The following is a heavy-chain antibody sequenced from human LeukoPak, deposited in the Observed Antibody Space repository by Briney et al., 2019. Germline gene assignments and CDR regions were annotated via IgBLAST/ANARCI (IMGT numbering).Heavy chain of an antibody. D-gene: IGHD4-17*01. Sequence: SETLSLTCIVSGGSISSHYWSWIRQPPGKGLEWIGYIYYSGSTNYNPSLKSRVTISVDTSKNQFSLKLSSVTAADTAVYYCARVFDYGEGMDVWGKGTTVTVSS. J-gene: IGHJ6*03. CDR2: IYYSGST. V-gene: IGHV4-59*11. CDR1: GGSISSHY. CDR3: ARVFDYGEGMDV.